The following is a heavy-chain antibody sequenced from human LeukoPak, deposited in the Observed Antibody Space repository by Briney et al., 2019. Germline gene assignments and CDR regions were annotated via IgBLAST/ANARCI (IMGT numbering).Heavy chain of an antibody. Sequence: GGSLRLSCAASGFTFSSYWMSWVRQAPGKGLEWVANIKQDGSEKYYVDSVKGRFTISRDNAKNSLYLQMNSLRAEDTAVYYCARGSGYYDSSGYYYGYWGQGTLVTVS. CDR1: GFTFSSYW. V-gene: IGHV3-7*01. CDR3: ARGSGYYDSSGYYYGY. J-gene: IGHJ4*02. D-gene: IGHD3-22*01. CDR2: IKQDGSEK.